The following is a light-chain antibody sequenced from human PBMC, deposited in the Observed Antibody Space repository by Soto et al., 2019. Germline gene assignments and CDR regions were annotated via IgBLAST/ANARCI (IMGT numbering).Light chain of an antibody. Sequence: EIVMTQSPATLSLSPGERATLSCRASQSVNSNLAWYQQKAGQAPRLLIYGASSRATGIPDRFSGSGSGTDFTLTISRLEPEDFAVYYCQQYGSSPTFGQGTKVDIK. V-gene: IGKV3-20*01. CDR1: QSVNSN. CDR3: QQYGSSPT. J-gene: IGKJ1*01. CDR2: GAS.